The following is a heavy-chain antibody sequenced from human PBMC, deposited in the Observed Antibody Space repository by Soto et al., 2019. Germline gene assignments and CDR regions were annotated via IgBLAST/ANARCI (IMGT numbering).Heavy chain of an antibody. Sequence: QVQLQESGPGLVKPSETLSLTCTVSGGSISSYYWSWIRQPAGKGLEWIGRIYTSGSTNYNPSLKSRVTMSVDTSKNQFSLKLSSVTAADTAVYYCARERGGGIAVAGLGSLYYGMDVWGQGTTVTVSS. CDR3: ARERGGGIAVAGLGSLYYGMDV. V-gene: IGHV4-4*07. J-gene: IGHJ6*02. D-gene: IGHD6-19*01. CDR2: IYTSGST. CDR1: GGSISSYY.